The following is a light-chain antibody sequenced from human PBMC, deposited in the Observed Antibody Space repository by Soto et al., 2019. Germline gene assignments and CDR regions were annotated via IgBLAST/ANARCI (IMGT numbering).Light chain of an antibody. CDR1: QSISSW. CDR3: QQYHSYPYT. V-gene: IGKV1-5*03. J-gene: IGKJ2*01. CDR2: KAS. Sequence: DIQMTQSPSTLSASVGDRVTITCRASQSISSWLNWYQQKPGKAPNLLIYKASSLESGVPSRFSGSGSGTEFTLTIGSLEPDDFATYYCQQYHSYPYTFGQGTKLEIK.